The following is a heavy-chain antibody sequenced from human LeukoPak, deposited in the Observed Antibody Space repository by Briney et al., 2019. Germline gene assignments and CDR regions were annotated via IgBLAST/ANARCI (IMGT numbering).Heavy chain of an antibody. CDR3: ARYYDTTGSLDY. CDR1: GGSISSYY. D-gene: IGHD3-22*01. CDR2: VYSSGST. J-gene: IGHJ4*02. Sequence: SETLSLTCTVSGGSISSYYWSWVRQPPGKGLEWIGYVYSSGSTDYNPSLKSRVIISVDTSENQFSLKLSSVTAADTAVYYCARYYDTTGSLDYWGQGTLVTVSS. V-gene: IGHV4-59*01.